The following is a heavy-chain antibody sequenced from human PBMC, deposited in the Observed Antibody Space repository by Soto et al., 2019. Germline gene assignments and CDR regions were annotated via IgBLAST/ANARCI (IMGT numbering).Heavy chain of an antibody. D-gene: IGHD3-10*01. J-gene: IGHJ3*02. CDR2: MYNTGST. Sequence: SETLSLTCTVSGGSISGYYWSWIRQPPGKGLEWIGYMYNTGSTVYNPSFKSRVTISVDTSKNQSSLKLSSVTAADTAVYYCARRYGSAFDIWGQGTMVTVSS. CDR1: GGSISGYY. V-gene: IGHV4-59*01. CDR3: ARRYGSAFDI.